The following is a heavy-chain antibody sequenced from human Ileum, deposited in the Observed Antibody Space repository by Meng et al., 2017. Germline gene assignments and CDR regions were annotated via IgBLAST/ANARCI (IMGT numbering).Heavy chain of an antibody. CDR3: ARGNGVYEPPSY. V-gene: IGHV4-31*03. Sequence: VQLDASGPVLMKPSQTLSLTCTVSGASVSSGDYYWGWFRQPHEKGLEFIGVIYSSGVTDYRSALSGRFTISLDTSKNQFSLSLNSITAADTAIYYCARGNGVYEPPSYWGQGTLVTVSS. CDR2: IYSSGVT. J-gene: IGHJ4*02. D-gene: IGHD5/OR15-5a*01. CDR1: GASVSSGDYY.